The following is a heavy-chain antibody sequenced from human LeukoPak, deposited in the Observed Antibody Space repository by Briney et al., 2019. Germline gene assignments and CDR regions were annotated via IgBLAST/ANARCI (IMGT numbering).Heavy chain of an antibody. CDR1: GGSFSGYY. V-gene: IGHV4-34*01. CDR2: INHSEST. Sequence: PSETLSLTCAVYGGSFSGYYWSWIRQPPGKGLEWIGEINHSESTKYNPSLKSRVTISVDTSKNQVSLKLSSVTAADTAVYYCAREHRYSSSWYYYYGMDVWGQGTTVTVSS. J-gene: IGHJ6*02. CDR3: AREHRYSSSWYYYYGMDV. D-gene: IGHD6-13*01.